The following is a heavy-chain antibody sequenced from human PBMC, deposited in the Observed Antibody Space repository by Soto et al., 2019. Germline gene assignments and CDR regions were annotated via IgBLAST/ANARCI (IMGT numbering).Heavy chain of an antibody. D-gene: IGHD5-12*01. Sequence: PGWSLRLSCVASGYNFGNFGMHWVRQAPGKGLEWLTVISNDENIKQDSVRGRFAIARDNSKNTLYLHLTSRRAEDTAIYYCARGLRGVLDYWGQVTLVTVYS. CDR1: GYNFGNFG. CDR3: ARGLRGVLDY. V-gene: IGHV3-33*01. J-gene: IGHJ4*02. CDR2: ISNDENIK.